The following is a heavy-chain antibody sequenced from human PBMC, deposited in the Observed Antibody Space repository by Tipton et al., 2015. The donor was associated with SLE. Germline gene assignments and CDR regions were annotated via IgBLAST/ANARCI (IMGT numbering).Heavy chain of an antibody. J-gene: IGHJ2*01. CDR1: GGSISSYY. D-gene: IGHD4-11*01. CDR2: ISTNENT. Sequence: TLSLTCTVSGGSISSYYWSWIRQPAGGGLEWIGRISTNENTHYNPSLKSRVTMSVDTSKNHFSLKLISVTAADTAVYYCAREFLNPVTTVHYYFDLWGRGTLVTVSS. V-gene: IGHV4-4*07. CDR3: AREFLNPVTTVHYYFDL.